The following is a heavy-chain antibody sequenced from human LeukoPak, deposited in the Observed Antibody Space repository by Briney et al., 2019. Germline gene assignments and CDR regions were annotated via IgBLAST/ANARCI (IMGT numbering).Heavy chain of an antibody. Sequence: ASMKVSCKPSGYSFTAYYIQWVRQAPGEGLEWMGWINPNSGGTNYAQKFQGRVALTRDTSISTAYMELSSLRSDDTAIYYCARVFHPSHSGSNQPLAYWGRGTLVTVSS. CDR1: GYSFTAYY. V-gene: IGHV1-2*02. J-gene: IGHJ4*02. D-gene: IGHD1-26*01. CDR2: INPNSGGT. CDR3: ARVFHPSHSGSNQPLAY.